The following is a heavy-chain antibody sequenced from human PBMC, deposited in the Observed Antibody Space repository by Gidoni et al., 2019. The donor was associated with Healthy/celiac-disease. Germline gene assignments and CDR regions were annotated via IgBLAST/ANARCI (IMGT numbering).Heavy chain of an antibody. CDR1: GFTCDDYA. CDR2: ISWNSVSI. Sequence: EVQRVESGGGLAQQGRSLRLSCAASGFTCDDYAMHWVRQAPGKGLGWFSGISWNSVSICYADSVKGRFTISRDNAKNSLYLQMNSLRAEDMALYYCAKGDYDILTGYSHWGQGTLVTVSS. V-gene: IGHV3-9*03. D-gene: IGHD3-9*01. J-gene: IGHJ4*02. CDR3: AKGDYDILTGYSH.